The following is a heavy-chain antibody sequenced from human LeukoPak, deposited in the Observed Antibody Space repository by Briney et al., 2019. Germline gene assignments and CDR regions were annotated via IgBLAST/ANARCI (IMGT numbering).Heavy chain of an antibody. Sequence: ASVKVSCKASGYTFTGYYMHWVRQAPGQGLEWMGWINPNSGGTNYAQKFQDRVTMTRDTSITTAYMDMSRLRSDDTAIYYCAREGDGCRSVDCLETYYFDYWGQGTRVTVSS. CDR3: AREGDGCRSVDCLETYYFDY. D-gene: IGHD2-15*01. CDR1: GYTFTGYY. J-gene: IGHJ4*02. CDR2: INPNSGGT. V-gene: IGHV1-2*02.